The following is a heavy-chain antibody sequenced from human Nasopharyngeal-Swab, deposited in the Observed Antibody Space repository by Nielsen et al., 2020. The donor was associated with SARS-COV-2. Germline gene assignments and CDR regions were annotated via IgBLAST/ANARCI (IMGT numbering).Heavy chain of an antibody. CDR2: IYHSGST. V-gene: IGHV4-4*02. CDR1: GGSISSSNW. J-gene: IGHJ4*02. CDR3: ARGPRISYASQLDY. D-gene: IGHD2-2*01. Sequence: SETLSLTCAVSGGSISSSNWWTWVRQPPGKGRQWIGEIYHSGSTNYNPSLKSRVTISVDKSKDQFSLRLSSMTAADTAVYYCARGPRISYASQLDYWGQGTLVTLSS.